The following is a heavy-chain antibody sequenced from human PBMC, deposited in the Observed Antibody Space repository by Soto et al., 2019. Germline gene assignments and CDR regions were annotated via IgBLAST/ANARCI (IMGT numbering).Heavy chain of an antibody. V-gene: IGHV3-23*04. CDR2: IRGGGGGT. CDR1: GFIFDNYA. D-gene: IGHD3-3*01. J-gene: IGHJ3*02. Sequence: EVQLVESGGGFVQPGGSLRLSCTASGFIFDNYAMSWVRQAPGKGLEWVSGIRGGGGGTYYTDSVKGRFTISRDDSKNVVDLQMKSLRVEDTAVYYCAKDLSSYWRNAFDIWGQGRLVTVS. CDR3: AKDLSSYWRNAFDI.